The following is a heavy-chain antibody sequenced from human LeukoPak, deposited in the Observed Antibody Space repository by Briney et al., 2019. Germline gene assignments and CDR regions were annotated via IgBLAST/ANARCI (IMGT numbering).Heavy chain of an antibody. V-gene: IGHV1-46*01. CDR1: GYTFTSYY. J-gene: IGHJ4*02. D-gene: IGHD6-13*01. CDR2: INPSGGST. CDR3: ARDSLAAAGTVATYYFDY. Sequence: AASVKVSCKASGYTFTSYYMHWVRQAPGQGLEWMGIINPSGGSTSYAQKFQGRVTMTRDTSTSTVYMELSSLRSEDTAVYYCARDSLAAAGTVATYYFDYWGQGTLVTVSS.